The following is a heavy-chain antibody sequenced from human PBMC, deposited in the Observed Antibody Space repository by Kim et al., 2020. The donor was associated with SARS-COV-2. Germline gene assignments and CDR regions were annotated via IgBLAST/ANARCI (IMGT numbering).Heavy chain of an antibody. Sequence: YYNPSLKSRVTISVDTSKNQFSLKLSSVTAADTAVYYCASSRLGRGAFDIWGQGTMVTVSS. J-gene: IGHJ3*02. D-gene: IGHD1-26*01. CDR3: ASSRLGRGAFDI. V-gene: IGHV4-39*01.